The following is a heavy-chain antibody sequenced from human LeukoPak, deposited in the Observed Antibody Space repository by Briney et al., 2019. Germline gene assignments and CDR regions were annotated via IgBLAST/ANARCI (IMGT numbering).Heavy chain of an antibody. CDR3: AREGGIARPPYLYYYIDV. CDR2: INPNSGGT. CDR1: GYTFTGYY. Sequence: GASVKVSCKASGYTFTGYYMHWVRQAPGQGLEWMGWINPNSGGTNYAREFQDRVIMTTDTSTSTAYMELRSLRSDDTAVYYCAREGGIARPPYLYYYIDVWGKGTTVTVSS. J-gene: IGHJ6*03. V-gene: IGHV1-2*02. D-gene: IGHD6-6*01.